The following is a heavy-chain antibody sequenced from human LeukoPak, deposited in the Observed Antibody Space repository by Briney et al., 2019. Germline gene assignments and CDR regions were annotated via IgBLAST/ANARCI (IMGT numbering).Heavy chain of an antibody. V-gene: IGHV3-48*03. D-gene: IGHD2-21*02. J-gene: IGHJ3*02. CDR2: ISDVGDTQ. CDR3: ARDRSKVTAYDDALDI. CDR1: EFTFSSFE. Sequence: GGSLRLSCVASEFTFSSFELNWVRQAPGKGLEWISYISDVGDTQHYADSVKGRFTISRDNARNSLFLQMNSLTAEDTGVYYCARDRSKVTAYDDALDIWGQGTMVSVSS.